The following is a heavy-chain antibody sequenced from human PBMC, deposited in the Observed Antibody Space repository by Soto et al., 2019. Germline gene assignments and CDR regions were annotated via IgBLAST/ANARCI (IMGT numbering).Heavy chain of an antibody. V-gene: IGHV3-23*01. CDR3: AKGWSELEHCSGGSCYLEPNYFDY. D-gene: IGHD2-15*01. Sequence: EVQLLESGGGLVQPGGSLRLSCAASGFTFSSYAMSWVRQAPGKGLEWVSAISGSGGSTYYADSVKGRFTISRDNSKNTLYLQMNSLRAEDTAVYYCAKGWSELEHCSGGSCYLEPNYFDYWGQGTLVTVSS. CDR1: GFTFSSYA. J-gene: IGHJ4*02. CDR2: ISGSGGST.